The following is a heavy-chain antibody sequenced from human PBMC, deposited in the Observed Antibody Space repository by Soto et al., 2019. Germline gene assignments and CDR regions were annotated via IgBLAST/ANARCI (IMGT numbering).Heavy chain of an antibody. Sequence: GGSLRLSCAASGFTFRTYAMSWVRQAPGKGLEWVSGISGSGGGTYSVDSVKGRFTTSRDNSKNTLYLQMNSLRAEDTAVYFCAREVVLTKWYFDNWGQGISVTVSS. D-gene: IGHD1-26*01. J-gene: IGHJ4*02. V-gene: IGHV3-23*01. CDR1: GFTFRTYA. CDR2: ISGSGGGT. CDR3: AREVVLTKWYFDN.